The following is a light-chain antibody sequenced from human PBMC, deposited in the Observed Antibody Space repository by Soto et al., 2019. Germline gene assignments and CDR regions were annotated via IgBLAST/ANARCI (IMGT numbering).Light chain of an antibody. CDR2: DVN. V-gene: IGLV2-14*01. CDR1: SSYIDGYNY. J-gene: IGLJ3*02. Sequence: QSALTQPASVSGSPGQSITISCTWTSSYIDGYNYVSWYQQHPGKAPKLMIYDVNNRPSGVSDRFSGSRSGNTASLTISGLQAEDESDYYCISYTSSSTWVFGGGTKLTVL. CDR3: ISYTSSSTWV.